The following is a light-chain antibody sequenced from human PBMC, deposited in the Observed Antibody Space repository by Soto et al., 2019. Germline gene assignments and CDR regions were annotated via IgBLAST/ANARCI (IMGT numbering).Light chain of an antibody. J-gene: IGLJ1*01. CDR2: SNN. V-gene: IGLV1-44*01. Sequence: QSVLTQPPSASGTPGQRVTISCSGSSSNIGSNTVNWYQQLPGTAPKLLIYSNNQRLSGVPDRFSGSKSGTSASLAISGLQSEDEADYYCAAWDDSLNGYVCGTGTNVTVL. CDR1: SSNIGSNT. CDR3: AAWDDSLNGYV.